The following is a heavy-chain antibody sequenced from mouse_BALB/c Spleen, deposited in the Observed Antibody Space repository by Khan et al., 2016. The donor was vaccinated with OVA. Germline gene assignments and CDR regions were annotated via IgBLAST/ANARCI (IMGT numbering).Heavy chain of an antibody. Sequence: EVQLVESGGGLVQPGGSMKLSCVASGFTFSNYWMNWVRQSLEKGLEWVAEIRLKSNNYATHYAESVKGRFTISSDDSKSSVYLQMNNLRAEDTGVYYCTRRNYHFDYWGQGATLTGSS. CDR3: TRRNYHFDY. CDR2: IRLKSNNYAT. D-gene: IGHD2-1*01. CDR1: GFTFSNYW. V-gene: IGHV6-6*02. J-gene: IGHJ2*01.